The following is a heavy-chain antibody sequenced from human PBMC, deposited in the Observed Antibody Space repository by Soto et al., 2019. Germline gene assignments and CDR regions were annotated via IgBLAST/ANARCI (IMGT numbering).Heavy chain of an antibody. CDR3: ARVYCSSTSCYLGFDY. Sequence: QVQLVQSGAEVKKPGASVKVSCKASGYTFTSYAMHWVRQAPGQRLEWMGWINAGNGNTKYSQKFQGRVTITRDTSVSTAYMELRSLRSKDTVVYYCARVYCSSTSCYLGFDYWGQGTLVTVSS. CDR2: INAGNGNT. CDR1: GYTFTSYA. V-gene: IGHV1-3*01. D-gene: IGHD2-2*01. J-gene: IGHJ4*02.